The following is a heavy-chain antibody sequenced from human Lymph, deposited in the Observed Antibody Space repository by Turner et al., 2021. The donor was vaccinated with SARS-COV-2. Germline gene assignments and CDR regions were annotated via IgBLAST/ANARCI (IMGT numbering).Heavy chain of an antibody. CDR1: GCSISSSSYY. CDR3: ARQRLTRYGMDV. V-gene: IGHV4-39*01. Sequence: QLQLQESGPGLVKPSETLSLTCTVSGCSISSSSYYWGWIRQPPGKGLEWIGSNYYSGSTYYNPSLKSRVTISVDTSKNQFSLKLSSVTAADTAVYYCARQRLTRYGMDVWGQGTTVIVSS. J-gene: IGHJ6*02. CDR2: NYYSGST. D-gene: IGHD2-21*02.